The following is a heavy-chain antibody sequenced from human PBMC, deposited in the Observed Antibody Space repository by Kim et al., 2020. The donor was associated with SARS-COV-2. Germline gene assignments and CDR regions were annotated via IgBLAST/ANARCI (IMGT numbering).Heavy chain of an antibody. Sequence: GGSLRLSCAASGFTFRSYWMHWVRQTPGKGLVWVSQINTDGSETTYADSVKGRITVSRDNAKNTMYLQMNSLTADDTAVYYCARGHHDLLLWGQGTLVTVSS. J-gene: IGHJ4*02. CDR3: ARGHHDLLL. D-gene: IGHD3-9*01. CDR1: GFTFRSYW. V-gene: IGHV3-74*01. CDR2: INTDGSET.